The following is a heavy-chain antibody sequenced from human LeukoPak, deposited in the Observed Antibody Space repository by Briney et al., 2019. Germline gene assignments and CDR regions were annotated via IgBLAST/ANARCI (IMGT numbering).Heavy chain of an antibody. CDR1: GFSFISYG. D-gene: IGHD4-17*01. Sequence: GGSLRLSCAASGFSFISYGMHWVRQAPGKGLEWVGVISDDGRRKDYADSVKGRFTISRDNSKDTLYLQMNSLRAEDTAVYYCAKRPSDYGDYISYFDYWGQGTLVTVSS. CDR3: AKRPSDYGDYISYFDY. CDR2: ISDDGRRK. V-gene: IGHV3-30*18. J-gene: IGHJ4*02.